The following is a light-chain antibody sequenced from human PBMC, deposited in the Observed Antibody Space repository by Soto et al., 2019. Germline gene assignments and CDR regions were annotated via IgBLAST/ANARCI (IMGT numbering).Light chain of an antibody. V-gene: IGLV2-14*01. CDR1: SSDVGNYNY. CDR2: EVS. Sequence: QSVLTQPASVSGSPGQSITIPCTGTSSDVGNYNYVSWYQQHPGKVPKVMIYEVSNRPSGVSNRFSGSKSGNTASLTISGLQAEDEADYYCSSYTSNSTPYVFGTGTKVTVL. CDR3: SSYTSNSTPYV. J-gene: IGLJ1*01.